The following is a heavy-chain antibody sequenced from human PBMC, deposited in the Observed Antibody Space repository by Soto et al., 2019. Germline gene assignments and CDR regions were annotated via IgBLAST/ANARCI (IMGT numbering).Heavy chain of an antibody. CDR3: ARDLYSSSARYFDY. J-gene: IGHJ4*02. D-gene: IGHD6-6*01. CDR2: ISSSSSYI. CDR1: GFTFSSYS. V-gene: IGHV3-21*01. Sequence: EVQLVESGGGLVKPGGSLRLSCAASGFTFSSYSMNWVRQAPWKGLEWVSSISSSSSYIYYADSVKGRFTISRDNAKNSLYLQMYSLRAEDTSVYYCARDLYSSSARYFDYWGQGTLVTVSS.